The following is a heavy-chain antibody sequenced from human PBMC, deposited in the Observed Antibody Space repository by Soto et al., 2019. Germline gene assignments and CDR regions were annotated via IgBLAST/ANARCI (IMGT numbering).Heavy chain of an antibody. V-gene: IGHV3-7*01. D-gene: IGHD2-8*02. CDR1: GFTFSSYW. CDR2: IKQDGSEK. Sequence: GGSLRLSCAASGFTFSSYWMSWVRQAPGKGLEWVANIKQDGSEKYYVDSVKGRFTISRDNAKNSLYLQMNSLRAEDTAVYYCARGGGLEVYAIFPQTNYYYYYMDVWGKGTTVTVSS. CDR3: ARGGGLEVYAIFPQTNYYYYYMDV. J-gene: IGHJ6*03.